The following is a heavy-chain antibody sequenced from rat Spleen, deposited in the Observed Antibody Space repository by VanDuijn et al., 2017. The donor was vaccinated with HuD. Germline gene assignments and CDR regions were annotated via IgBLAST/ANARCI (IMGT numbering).Heavy chain of an antibody. CDR2: INNAGST. V-gene: IGHV3-3*01. J-gene: IGHJ3*01. Sequence: EVQLQESGPGLVKPSQSLSLTCSVTAYSIKSSYRWNWIRKFPGNKLEWLGYINNAGSTNYNPSLKSRISITRDTSKNQFFLQVDSVTTEDTATYYCARGYYVAFAYWGQGTLVTLSS. CDR1: AYSIKSSYR. D-gene: IGHD1-12*01. CDR3: ARGYYVAFAY.